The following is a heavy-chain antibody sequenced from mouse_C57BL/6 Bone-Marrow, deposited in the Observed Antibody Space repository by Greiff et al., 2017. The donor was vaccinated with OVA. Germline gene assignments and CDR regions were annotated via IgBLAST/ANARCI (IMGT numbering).Heavy chain of an antibody. CDR2: IDPSDSYT. CDR1: GYTFTSYW. D-gene: IGHD1-1*01. V-gene: IGHV1-59*01. J-gene: IGHJ2*01. Sequence: QVQLQQPGAELVRPGTSVKLSCKASGYTFTSYWMHWVKQRPGQGLEWIGVIDPSDSYTNYNQKFKGKATLTVDTSSSTAYMQLSSLTSEDSAVYYCARLYYCYGSGYDYWGQGTALTVSS. CDR3: ARLYYCYGSGYDY.